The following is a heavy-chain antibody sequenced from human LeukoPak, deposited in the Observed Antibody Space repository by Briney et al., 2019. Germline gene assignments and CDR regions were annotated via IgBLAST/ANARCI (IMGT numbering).Heavy chain of an antibody. CDR2: IYYSGST. D-gene: IGHD6-6*01. J-gene: IGHJ1*01. Sequence: PSETLSLTCTVSGGSISSSSYYWGWIRQPPGKGLEWIGSIYYSGSTYYNPSLKSRVTISVDTSKNQFSLKLSSVTAADTAVYYCAGSIAARRPPNAVLYFQHWGQGTLVTVSS. CDR1: GGSISSSSYY. CDR3: AGSIAARRPPNAVLYFQH. V-gene: IGHV4-39*01.